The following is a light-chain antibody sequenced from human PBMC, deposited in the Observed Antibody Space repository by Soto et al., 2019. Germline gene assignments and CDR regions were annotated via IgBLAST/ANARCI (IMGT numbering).Light chain of an antibody. V-gene: IGLV2-14*01. J-gene: IGLJ1*01. Sequence: QSALTQPASVSGSPGQSITISCTGTSSDVGGYNYVSWYQQHPGKAPKLMIYDVSNRPSGVSNRFSGSKSGNTASLTISGLQAEDEADYYCNSYTSSSPYVFGTGTKLHVL. CDR2: DVS. CDR1: SSDVGGYNY. CDR3: NSYTSSSPYV.